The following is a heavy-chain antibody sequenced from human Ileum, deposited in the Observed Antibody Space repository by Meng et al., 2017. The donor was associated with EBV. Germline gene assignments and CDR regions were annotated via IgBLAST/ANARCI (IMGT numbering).Heavy chain of an antibody. V-gene: IGHV4-39*01. D-gene: IGHD3-10*01. CDR3: ASHYFYGSGAYRPFDS. CDR1: GGSISSTTYY. CDR2: IYYSGTS. Sequence: QEWCPRLVKPSEPLSLTCPVSGGSISSTTYYWGWIRQPPGKGLELIASIYYSGTSYYDPSLKSRVTISIDTSKNQFSLKLNSVTAADTALYFCASHYFYGSGAYRPFDSWGQGTLVTVSS. J-gene: IGHJ5*01.